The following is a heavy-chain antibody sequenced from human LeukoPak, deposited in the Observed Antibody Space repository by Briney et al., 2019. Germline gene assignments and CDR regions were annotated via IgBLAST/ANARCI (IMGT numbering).Heavy chain of an antibody. J-gene: IGHJ4*02. V-gene: IGHV5-51*01. CDR3: ARRDISGWYYFDY. CDR2: IYPGDSDA. D-gene: IGHD6-19*01. Sequence: PGESLKISCKGSGYNFTNYWIGWVRPMPGKGLEWMGIIYPGDSDARYSPSFQGQVTISADKSITTAYLQWSSLKASDSAMYYCARRDISGWYYFDYWGQGTLVTVSS. CDR1: GYNFTNYW.